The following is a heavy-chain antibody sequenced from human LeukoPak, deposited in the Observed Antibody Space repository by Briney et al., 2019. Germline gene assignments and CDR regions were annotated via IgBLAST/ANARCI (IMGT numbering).Heavy chain of an antibody. D-gene: IGHD2-2*01. J-gene: IGHJ3*02. V-gene: IGHV1-8*03. CDR3: ASEYCSSTSCYGANAFDI. CDR1: GYTFTSYD. CDR2: MNPNSGNT. Sequence: ASVKVSCKASGYTFTSYDINWVRQATGQGLEWMGWMNPNSGNTGYAQKLQGRVTITRNTSISTAYMELSSLRSEDTAVYYCASEYCSSTSCYGANAFDIWGQGTMVTVSS.